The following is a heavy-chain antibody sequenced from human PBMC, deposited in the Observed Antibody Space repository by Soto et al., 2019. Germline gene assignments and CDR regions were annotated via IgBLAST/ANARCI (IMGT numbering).Heavy chain of an antibody. CDR1: GGSFSGYY. V-gene: IGHV4-34*01. D-gene: IGHD2-15*01. Sequence: SETLSLTCAGYGGSFSGYYWSWIRQPPGKGLEWIGEINHSGSTNYNPSLKSRVTISVDTSKNQFSLKLSSVTAADTAVYYCARKSRYCSGGSCYSSWFDPWGQGTLVTVS. J-gene: IGHJ5*02. CDR3: ARKSRYCSGGSCYSSWFDP. CDR2: INHSGST.